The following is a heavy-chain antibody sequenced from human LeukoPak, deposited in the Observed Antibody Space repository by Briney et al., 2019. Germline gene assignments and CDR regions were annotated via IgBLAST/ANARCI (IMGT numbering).Heavy chain of an antibody. D-gene: IGHD6-13*01. CDR1: GGSVSSGSYY. CDR2: IYYSGST. CDR3: ARAAGIWFDP. Sequence: PSETLSLTCTVSGGSVSSGSYYWSWIRQPPGKGLEWIGYIYYSGSTNYNPSLKSRVTISVDTSKNQCSLKLSSVTAADTAVYYCARAAGIWFDPWGQGTLVTVSS. V-gene: IGHV4-61*01. J-gene: IGHJ5*02.